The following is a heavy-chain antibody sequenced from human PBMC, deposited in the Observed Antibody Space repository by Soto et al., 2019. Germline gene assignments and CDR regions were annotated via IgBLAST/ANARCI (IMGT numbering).Heavy chain of an antibody. V-gene: IGHV4-59*01. Sequence: QVQLQESGPGLVKPSETLSLTCTVSGGSISSYYWSWIRQPPEKGLEWIGFISYTGSTSYNPSLKXXVXIXXDTSNTQFSLKLSSVTAADTAVYYCARYGGTYYVYWGQGTLVTVSS. CDR2: ISYTGST. D-gene: IGHD1-26*01. J-gene: IGHJ4*02. CDR3: ARYGGTYYVY. CDR1: GGSISSYY.